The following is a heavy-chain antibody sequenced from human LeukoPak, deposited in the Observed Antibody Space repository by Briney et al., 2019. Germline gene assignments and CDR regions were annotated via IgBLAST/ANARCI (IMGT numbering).Heavy chain of an antibody. Sequence: SETLSLTCTVSGGSITSSRHYWGWIRQPPGKGLDWIGNIYYTGSTYYNPSLKSRVTISVDTSNNQFSLKVSSVTAADTAVYFCARQGCSGGNCYGDDAFDIWGQGTMVTVSS. V-gene: IGHV4-39*01. CDR3: ARQGCSGGNCYGDDAFDI. J-gene: IGHJ3*02. CDR2: IYYTGST. CDR1: GGSITSSRHY. D-gene: IGHD2-15*01.